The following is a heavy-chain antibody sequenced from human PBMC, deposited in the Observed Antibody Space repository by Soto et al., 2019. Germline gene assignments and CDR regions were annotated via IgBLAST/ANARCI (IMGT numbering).Heavy chain of an antibody. V-gene: IGHV1-18*01. CDR2: ISAHNGNT. J-gene: IGHJ4*02. CDR1: GYTFTSYG. D-gene: IGHD1-1*01. CDR3: ARGRYGDY. Sequence: QVHLVQSGAEVKKPGASVKVSCKASGYTFTSYGITWVRQAPGQGLEWMGWISAHNGNTVYAQKLQGRVIVTRDTSTSTAYMELRGLRSDDTAVYYCARGRYGDYWGQGALVTVSS.